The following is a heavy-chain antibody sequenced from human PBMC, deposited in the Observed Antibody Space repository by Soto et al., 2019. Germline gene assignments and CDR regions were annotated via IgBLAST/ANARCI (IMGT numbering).Heavy chain of an antibody. CDR3: ARGSYEVLTGQKRFFDS. J-gene: IGHJ4*02. D-gene: IGHD3-9*01. CDR1: GFPFHAYT. V-gene: IGHV3-43*01. Sequence: GGSPILPCAAFGFPFHAYTLHWVRQSPGKGPQSMSIISWGGGRSLSSDSVKVRFTITRDNTKNSLYLEMSSLTSDDTGFYYCARGSYEVLTGQKRFFDSWGQGTLVTVSS. CDR2: ISWGGGRS.